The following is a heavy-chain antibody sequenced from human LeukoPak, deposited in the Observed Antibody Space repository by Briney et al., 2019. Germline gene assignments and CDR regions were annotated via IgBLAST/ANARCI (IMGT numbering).Heavy chain of an antibody. J-gene: IGHJ4*02. D-gene: IGHD1-20*01. CDR3: ARDRKRYNFTPGLDF. V-gene: IGHV1-2*02. Sequence: GASVKVSCKASGYTFTGYYMHWVRQAPGQGLEWMGWINPNSGGTNYAQKFQGRVSMTRDTSISTAYMELSRLRSDDTAVYYCARDRKRYNFTPGLDFWGQGTLVTVSS. CDR1: GYTFTGYY. CDR2: INPNSGGT.